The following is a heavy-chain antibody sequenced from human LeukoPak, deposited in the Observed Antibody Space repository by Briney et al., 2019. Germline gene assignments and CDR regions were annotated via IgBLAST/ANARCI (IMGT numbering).Heavy chain of an antibody. V-gene: IGHV3-7*05. J-gene: IGHJ2*01. D-gene: IGHD4-23*01. CDR3: AKLKDGGNYWYFDL. Sequence: GGSLRLSCAASGSNFSDYWMTWVRQPRGRGLEWVANIGQDGSEKYYGDSEKGRFTISRDNSKSTLYLQVSSLRAEDTAVYYCAKLKDGGNYWYFDLWGRGTLVTVSS. CDR1: GSNFSDYW. CDR2: IGQDGSEK.